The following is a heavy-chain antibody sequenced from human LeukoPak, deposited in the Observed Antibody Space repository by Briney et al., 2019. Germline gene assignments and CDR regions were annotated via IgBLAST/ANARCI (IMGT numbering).Heavy chain of an antibody. CDR1: GFTFSSYW. J-gene: IGHJ6*02. Sequence: SGGSLRLSCAASGFTFSSYWMHWVRQAPGKGLVWVSRINSDGSSTSYADSVKGRFTISRDNAKNTLYLQMNSLRAEDTAVYYCARGDTAPRCGMDVWGQGTTVTVSS. D-gene: IGHD5-18*01. CDR2: INSDGSST. CDR3: ARGDTAPRCGMDV. V-gene: IGHV3-74*01.